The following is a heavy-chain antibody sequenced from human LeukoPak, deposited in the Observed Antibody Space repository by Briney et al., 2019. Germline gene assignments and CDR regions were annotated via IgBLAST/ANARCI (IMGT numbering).Heavy chain of an antibody. Sequence: PSETLSLTCTVSGGSISSGGYYWSWIRQHPGKGLEWIGYIYYSGSTNYNPSLKSRVTISVDTSKNQFSLKLSSVTAADTAVYYCARAYSSSWDPKYYFDYWGQGTLVTVSS. V-gene: IGHV4-61*08. D-gene: IGHD6-13*01. CDR1: GGSISSGGYY. CDR3: ARAYSSSWDPKYYFDY. J-gene: IGHJ4*02. CDR2: IYYSGST.